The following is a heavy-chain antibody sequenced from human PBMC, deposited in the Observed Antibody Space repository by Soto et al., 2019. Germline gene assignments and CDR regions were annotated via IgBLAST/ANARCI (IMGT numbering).Heavy chain of an antibody. J-gene: IGHJ4*02. V-gene: IGHV3-23*01. CDR2: ISGSGGST. CDR1: GFTFSNYA. D-gene: IGHD6-13*01. Sequence: EVQLLESGGGLVQPGGSLRLCCAASGFTFSNYAMNWVRQAPGKGLEWVSVISGSGGSTYYADSVKGRFTISRDNSKNTLYLQMNSLRAEDTAVYYCARRSSSWYFDYWGQGTLVTVSS. CDR3: ARRSSSWYFDY.